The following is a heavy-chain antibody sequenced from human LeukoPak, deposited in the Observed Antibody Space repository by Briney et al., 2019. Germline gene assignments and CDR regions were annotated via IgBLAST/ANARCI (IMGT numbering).Heavy chain of an antibody. Sequence: SETLSLTCTVSGGSISSGGYYWSWIRQHPGKGLEWIGYIYYSGSTYYNPSLKSRVTISVDTSKNQFSLKLSSVTAADTAAYYCASAPIQYYGSGSYYLDPWGQGTLVTVSS. V-gene: IGHV4-31*03. CDR1: GGSISSGGYY. D-gene: IGHD3-10*01. CDR2: IYYSGST. CDR3: ASAPIQYYGSGSYYLDP. J-gene: IGHJ5*02.